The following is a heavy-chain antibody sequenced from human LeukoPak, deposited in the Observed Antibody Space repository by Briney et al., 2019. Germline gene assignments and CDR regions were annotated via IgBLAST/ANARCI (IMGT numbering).Heavy chain of an antibody. CDR2: ISAYNGNT. CDR3: AREPINKKHNIAVAGPFDY. V-gene: IGHV1-18*01. D-gene: IGHD6-19*01. Sequence: ASVXVSCKASGYTFTSYGISWVRQAPGQGLEWMGWISAYNGNTNYAQKLQGRVTMTTDTSTSTAYMELRSLRSDDTAVYYCAREPINKKHNIAVAGPFDYWGQGTLVTVSS. J-gene: IGHJ4*02. CDR1: GYTFTSYG.